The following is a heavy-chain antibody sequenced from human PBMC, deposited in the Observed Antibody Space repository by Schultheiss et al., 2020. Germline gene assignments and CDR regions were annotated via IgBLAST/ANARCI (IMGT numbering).Heavy chain of an antibody. Sequence: TLSLTCAVSGGSISSGGYSWSWIRQHPGKGLEWIGYIYYSGSTYYNPSLKSRVTISVDTSKNQFSLKLSSVTAADTAVYYCARSATEPYYFDYWGQGTLVTVSS. CDR1: GGSISSGGYS. V-gene: IGHV4-31*11. CDR2: IYYSGST. D-gene: IGHD1-14*01. J-gene: IGHJ4*02. CDR3: ARSATEPYYFDY.